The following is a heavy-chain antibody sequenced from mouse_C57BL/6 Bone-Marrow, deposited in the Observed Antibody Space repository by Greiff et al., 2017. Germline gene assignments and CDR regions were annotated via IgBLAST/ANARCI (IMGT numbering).Heavy chain of an antibody. D-gene: IGHD1-1*01. CDR2: IYPRSGNT. CDR3: ARRNLGYYGTAWFAY. CDR1: GYTFTSYG. V-gene: IGHV1-81*01. J-gene: IGHJ3*01. Sequence: QVQLKQSGAELARPGASVKLSCKASGYTFTSYGISWVKQRTGQGLEWIGEIYPRSGNTYYNEKFKGKATLTADKSSSTAYMELRSLTSEDSAVYFWARRNLGYYGTAWFAYWGQGTLVTVSA.